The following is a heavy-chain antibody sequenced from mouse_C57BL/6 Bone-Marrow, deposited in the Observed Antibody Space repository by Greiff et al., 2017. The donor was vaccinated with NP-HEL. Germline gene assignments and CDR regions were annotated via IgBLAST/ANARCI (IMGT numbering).Heavy chain of an antibody. CDR3: ARREGYAYVVYYARAY. J-gene: IGHJ4*01. CDR2: IDPANGNT. V-gene: IGHV14-3*02. Sequence: VQLKQSGADLVKPGASVKLSCTGSGFNIKDTYIHWVKQRPEQGLEWIGRIDPANGNTKYDPKFQGKATITADTSSNTAHLQFSSLTSEDTAVYYCARREGYAYVVYYARAYWGQGPSVTVSS. CDR1: GFNIKDTY. D-gene: IGHD2-2*01.